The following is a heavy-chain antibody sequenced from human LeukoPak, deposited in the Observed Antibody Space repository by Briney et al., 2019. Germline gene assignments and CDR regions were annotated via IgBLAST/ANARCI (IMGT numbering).Heavy chain of an antibody. Sequence: GGSLRLSCAASGFTVSSNHMSWVRQAPGKGLEWVSVIYSGGSTYYADSVKGRFTISRDNSKNTLYLQMNSLRAEDTAVYYCAKGRVVYAIINAFDIWGQGTMVTVSS. J-gene: IGHJ3*02. CDR3: AKGRVVYAIINAFDI. V-gene: IGHV3-66*01. D-gene: IGHD2-8*02. CDR2: IYSGGST. CDR1: GFTVSSNH.